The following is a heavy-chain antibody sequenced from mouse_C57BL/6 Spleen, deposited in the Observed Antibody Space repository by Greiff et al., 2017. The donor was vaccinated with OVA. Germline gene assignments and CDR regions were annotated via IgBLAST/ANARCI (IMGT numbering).Heavy chain of an antibody. CDR2: IDPSDSET. J-gene: IGHJ3*01. V-gene: IGHV1-52*01. Sequence: QVQLQQSGAELVRPGSSVKLSCKASGYTFTSYWMHWVKQRPIQGLEWIGNIDPSDSETHYNQKFKDKATLTVDKSSSTAYMQLSSLTSEDSAVYYCARPYGSSPAWFAYWGQGTLVTVSA. CDR1: GYTFTSYW. CDR3: ARPYGSSPAWFAY. D-gene: IGHD1-1*01.